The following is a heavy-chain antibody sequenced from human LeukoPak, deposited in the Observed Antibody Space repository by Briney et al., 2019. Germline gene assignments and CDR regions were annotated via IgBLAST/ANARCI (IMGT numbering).Heavy chain of an antibody. CDR1: GFTFSSYG. CDR3: ASLAPDPTDIVVVPAAMAGEYYFDY. D-gene: IGHD2-2*01. CDR2: ISYDGSNK. V-gene: IGHV3-30*03. J-gene: IGHJ4*02. Sequence: GGSLRLSCAASGFTFSSYGMHWVRQAPGKGLEWVAVISYDGSNKYYADSVKGRFTISRDNSKNTLYLQMNSLRAEDTAVYYCASLAPDPTDIVVVPAAMAGEYYFDYWGQGTLVTVSS.